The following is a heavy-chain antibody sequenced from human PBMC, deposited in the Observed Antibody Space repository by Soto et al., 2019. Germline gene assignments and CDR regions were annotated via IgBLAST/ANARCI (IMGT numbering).Heavy chain of an antibody. J-gene: IGHJ6*02. CDR3: IQSRCGGDCLQSYASYYYYGMDV. D-gene: IGHD2-21*02. V-gene: IGHV2-5*02. CDR1: VFSLSSSGVG. CDR2: IYWDDDK. Sequence: GPTLVNPTQTLTLTFTFSVFSLSSSGVGVGWIRQPPGKALEWLALIYWDDDKRYSPSLRSRLTITKDTSKNQVVLTMTNMDPVDTATYYCIQSRCGGDCLQSYASYYYYGMDVWGQGTTVTVSS.